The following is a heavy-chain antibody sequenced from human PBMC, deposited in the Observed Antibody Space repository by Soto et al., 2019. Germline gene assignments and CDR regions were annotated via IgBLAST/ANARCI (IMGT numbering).Heavy chain of an antibody. CDR2: INHSGST. D-gene: IGHD3-9*01. V-gene: IGHV4-34*01. CDR3: ARGGIRYVAWLSSSPFDY. Sequence: SETLSLTCAVYGGSFSGYYWSWIRQPPGKGLEWIGEINHSGSTNYNPSLKSRVTISVDTSKNQFSLKLSSVTAADTAVYYCARGGIRYVAWLSSSPFDYWGQGTLVTVSS. J-gene: IGHJ4*02. CDR1: GGSFSGYY.